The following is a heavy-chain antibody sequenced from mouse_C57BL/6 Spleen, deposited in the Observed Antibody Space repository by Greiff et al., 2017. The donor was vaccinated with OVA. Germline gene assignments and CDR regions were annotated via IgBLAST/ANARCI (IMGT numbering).Heavy chain of an antibody. CDR2: ISDGGSYT. V-gene: IGHV5-4*01. J-gene: IGHJ2*01. Sequence: EVQLQESGGGLVKPGGSLKLSCAASGFTFSSYAMSWVRQTPEKRLEWVATISDGGSYTYYPDNVKGRFTISRDNAKNNLYLQMSHLKSEDTAMYYCARDYDGSQYYFDYWGQGTTLTVSS. CDR1: GFTFSSYA. D-gene: IGHD2-3*01. CDR3: ARDYDGSQYYFDY.